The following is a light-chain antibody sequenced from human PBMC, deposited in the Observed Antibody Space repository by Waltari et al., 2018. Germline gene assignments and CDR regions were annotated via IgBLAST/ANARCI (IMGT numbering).Light chain of an antibody. CDR1: QTVCNS. Sequence: ILLTQSPDTLSLSPGERATLSCWASQTVCNSLAWYQHKPGQPPRLLIYGASNRATGIPARFSGSVCGTEFTLTINSLEPEDSAVYYCQQRSISCTFGQRTRREI. CDR2: GAS. CDR3: QQRSISCT. J-gene: IGKJ2*02. V-gene: IGKV3-11*01.